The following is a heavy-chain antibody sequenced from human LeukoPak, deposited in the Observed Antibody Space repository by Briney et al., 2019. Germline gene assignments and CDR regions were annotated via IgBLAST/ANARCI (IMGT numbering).Heavy chain of an antibody. J-gene: IGHJ3*02. CDR2: MNPNSGNT. Sequence: ASVKVSCKASGYTFTSYGISWVRQAPGQGLEWMRWMNPNSGNTGYAEKLEGRVSMTRNNPISTAYMELSGLRPEDTAVYYCARARTDLEFGDLAYAFEIWGQGTMVTVSS. D-gene: IGHD3-16*01. CDR3: ARARTDLEFGDLAYAFEI. V-gene: IGHV1-8*02. CDR1: GYTFTSYG.